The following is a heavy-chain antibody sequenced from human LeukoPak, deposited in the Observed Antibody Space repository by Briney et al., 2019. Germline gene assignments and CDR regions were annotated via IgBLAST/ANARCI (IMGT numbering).Heavy chain of an antibody. D-gene: IGHD2-21*02. V-gene: IGHV3-23*01. J-gene: IGHJ4*02. CDR3: AKVRGDHAHLQDDFDF. Sequence: PGGSLRLSCTASGFTFSSHAMTWVRQFAGKGLQWVSSITGSGSGAYYADSVKGRVTISRENSKNTLFLHMDSLRVEGTAMYYCAKVRGDHAHLQDDFDFWGQGTLVTVSS. CDR1: GFTFSSHA. CDR2: ITGSGSGA.